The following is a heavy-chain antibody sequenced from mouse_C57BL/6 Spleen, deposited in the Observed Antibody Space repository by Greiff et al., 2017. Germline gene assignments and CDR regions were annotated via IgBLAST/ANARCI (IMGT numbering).Heavy chain of an antibody. V-gene: IGHV5-9-1*02. Sequence: EVMLVESGEGLVKPGGSLKLSCAASGFTFSSYAMSWVRQTPEKRLEWVAYLSSGGDYIYYADTVKGRFTISRDNARNTLYLQMSSLKSEDTAMYYCTRDRPYYFDYWGQGTTLTVSS. CDR2: LSSGGDYI. CDR3: TRDRPYYFDY. CDR1: GFTFSSYA. J-gene: IGHJ2*01.